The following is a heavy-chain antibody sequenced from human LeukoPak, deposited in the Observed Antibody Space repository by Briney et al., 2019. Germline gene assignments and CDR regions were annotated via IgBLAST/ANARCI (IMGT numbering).Heavy chain of an antibody. CDR2: TSYDGTNK. V-gene: IGHV3-30*18. Sequence: PGGSLRLSCAASGFPFSSYGMHWVRQAPGKGLEWVAVTSYDGTNKYYADSVKGRFTISRDNSKNTLYLQMNSLRAEDTAVYSCAKSRVEGSFYYFDCWGQGTLVTVSS. CDR3: AKSRVEGSFYYFDC. J-gene: IGHJ4*02. D-gene: IGHD3-3*01. CDR1: GFPFSSYG.